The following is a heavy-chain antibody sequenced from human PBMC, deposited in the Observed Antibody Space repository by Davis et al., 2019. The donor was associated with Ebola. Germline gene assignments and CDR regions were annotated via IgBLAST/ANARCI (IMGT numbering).Heavy chain of an antibody. V-gene: IGHV6-1*01. CDR2: TYYNSKWNN. J-gene: IGHJ4*02. CDR1: GDSVSVNSGG. Sequence: PSETLSLTCAISGDSVSVNSGGWNWIRQSPSRGLEWPGRTYYNSKWNNDYAVSVKSRITNNPDTSRNHFSLQLNSVTPEDTAVYYCARGWLRGPFDYWGQGTLVTVSS. D-gene: IGHD3-9*01. CDR3: ARGWLRGPFDY.